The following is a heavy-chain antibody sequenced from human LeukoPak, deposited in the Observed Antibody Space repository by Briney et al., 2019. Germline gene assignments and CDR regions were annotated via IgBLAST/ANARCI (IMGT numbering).Heavy chain of an antibody. CDR3: ARSRAYYDFWSGYYIFDY. CDR1: GYSLTSYW. J-gene: IGHJ4*02. V-gene: IGHV5-51*01. CDR2: IYPGDSDT. D-gene: IGHD3-3*01. Sequence: KRGESLKISCKGSGYSLTSYWIGWVRQMPGKGLEWMGIIYPGDSDTRYSPSFQGQVTISADKSISTAYLQWSSLKASDTAMYYCARSRAYYDFWSGYYIFDYWGQGTLVTVSS.